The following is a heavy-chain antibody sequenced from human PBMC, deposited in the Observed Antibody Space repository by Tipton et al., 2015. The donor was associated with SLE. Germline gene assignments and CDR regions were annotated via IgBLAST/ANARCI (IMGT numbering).Heavy chain of an antibody. Sequence: GSLRLSCAASGFTFSSYSMNWVRQPPGKGLEWIGFIYYSGTTYYNPSLMSRVTISEDTSKNQFSLKLSSVTAADTAMYYCARGVGADYWGQGTLVTVSS. J-gene: IGHJ4*02. CDR1: GFTFSSYS. D-gene: IGHD1-26*01. CDR2: IYYSGTT. CDR3: ARGVGADY. V-gene: IGHV4-59*01.